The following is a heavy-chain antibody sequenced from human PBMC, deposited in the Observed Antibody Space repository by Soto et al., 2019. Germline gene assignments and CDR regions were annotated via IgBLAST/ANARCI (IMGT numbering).Heavy chain of an antibody. D-gene: IGHD6-19*01. J-gene: IGHJ4*02. Sequence: SETLSLICTVSGGSISSYYWSWIRQPPGKGLEWIGYIYYSGSTNYNPSLKSRVTISVDTSKNQFSLKLSSVTAADTAVYYCARDSSSGYSYYFDYWGQGTLVTVSS. CDR2: IYYSGST. CDR3: ARDSSSGYSYYFDY. V-gene: IGHV4-59*01. CDR1: GGSISSYY.